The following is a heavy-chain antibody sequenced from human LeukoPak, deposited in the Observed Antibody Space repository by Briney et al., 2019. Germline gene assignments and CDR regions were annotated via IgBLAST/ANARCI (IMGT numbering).Heavy chain of an antibody. CDR2: INPNSGGT. CDR1: GYTFTGYY. Sequence: ASVKVSCKASGYTFTGYYMHWVRQAPGQGLEWMGWINPNSGGTNYAQKFQGRVTMTRDTSISTAYMELSRLRSDDTAVYYCARGWSDDSSGYYFPSSFDYWGQGTLVTVSS. CDR3: ARGWSDDSSGYYFPSSFDY. V-gene: IGHV1-2*02. D-gene: IGHD3-22*01. J-gene: IGHJ4*02.